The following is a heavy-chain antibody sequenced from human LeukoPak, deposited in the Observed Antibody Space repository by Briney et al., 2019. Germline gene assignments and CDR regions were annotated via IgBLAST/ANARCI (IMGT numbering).Heavy chain of an antibody. V-gene: IGHV3-30*04. CDR2: ISYDGSNK. CDR3: AKRTRDGYNTPIDD. J-gene: IGHJ4*02. CDR1: GFTFSSYA. D-gene: IGHD5-24*01. Sequence: GRSLRLSCAASGFTFSSYAMHWVRQAPGKGLEWVAVISYDGSNKYYADSVKGRFTISRDNSKNTLYLQMNGLRAEDTATYYCAKRTRDGYNTPIDDWGKGTLVTVSS.